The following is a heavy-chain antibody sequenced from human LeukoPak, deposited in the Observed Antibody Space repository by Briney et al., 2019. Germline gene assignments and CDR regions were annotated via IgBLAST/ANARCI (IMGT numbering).Heavy chain of an antibody. J-gene: IGHJ4*02. CDR2: INPNSGGT. CDR1: GYTFIGYY. CDR3: ARDSEWGQSAGGY. Sequence: ASMKVSCKASGYTFIGYYIHWLRQAPGQGLEWMGFINPNSGGTNYAQKFQGRVTMTRDTSTSTVYMELSSLRSEDTAVYYCARDSEWGQSAGGYWGQGTLVTVSS. V-gene: IGHV1-46*01. D-gene: IGHD3-3*01.